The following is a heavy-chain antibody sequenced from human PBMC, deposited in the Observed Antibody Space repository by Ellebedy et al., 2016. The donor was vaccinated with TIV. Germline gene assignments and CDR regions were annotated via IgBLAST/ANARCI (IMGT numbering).Heavy chain of an antibody. CDR1: GFMFSDYY. D-gene: IGHD6-13*01. V-gene: IGHV3-11*01. CDR3: ATSGYSDTWLFRGMDV. CDR2: ISSSGSSR. J-gene: IGHJ6*02. Sequence: GGSLRLSCAASGFMFSDYYMSWIRQAPGKGLEWISYISSSGSSRHHADSVNGRFTISRDNAKNSRYLQMNSLRVDDTAVYYCATSGYSDTWLFRGMDVWGQGTTVTVSS.